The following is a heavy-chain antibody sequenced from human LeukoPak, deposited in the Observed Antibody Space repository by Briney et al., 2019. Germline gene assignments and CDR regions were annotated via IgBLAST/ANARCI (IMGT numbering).Heavy chain of an antibody. J-gene: IGHJ6*02. CDR2: LYSGGSA. V-gene: IGHV3-53*01. Sequence: GGSLRLSCVASGFTFSGYWMHWVRQAPGKGLEWIAVLYSGGSAYYADSVKGRFTISRDNSKNTLYLQIYSLRAEDTAVYYCARDSETETGWYYYGMDVWGQGTTVTVSS. CDR3: ARDSETETGWYYYGMDV. D-gene: IGHD2-21*02. CDR1: GFTFSGYW.